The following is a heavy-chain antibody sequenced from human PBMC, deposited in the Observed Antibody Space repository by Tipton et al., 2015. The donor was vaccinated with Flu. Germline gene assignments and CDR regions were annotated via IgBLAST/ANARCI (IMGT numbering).Heavy chain of an antibody. D-gene: IGHD2-2*01. CDR1: GFTFSSYS. Sequence: SLRLSCAASGFTFSSYSMNWVRQAPGKGLEWVSSISSSSSYIYYADSVKGRFTISRDSAKNSLYLQMNSLRAEDTAVYYCVGYCSSTSCPYYYYGMDVWGQGTTVTVSS. CDR2: ISSSSSYI. V-gene: IGHV3-21*01. CDR3: VGYCSSTSCPYYYYGMDV. J-gene: IGHJ6*02.